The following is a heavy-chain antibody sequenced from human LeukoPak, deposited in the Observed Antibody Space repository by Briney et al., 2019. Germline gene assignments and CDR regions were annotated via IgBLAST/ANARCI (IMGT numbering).Heavy chain of an antibody. J-gene: IGHJ6*02. V-gene: IGHV4-59*08. D-gene: IGHD2/OR15-2a*01. CDR1: GGSITGYY. CDR3: ARRSTSFNYAMDV. Sequence: SQTLSLTCTVSGGSITGYYWSWIRQPPGKGLEWIGYVFYSGSTNYNPSLKSRVTISLDTSKNRFSLNLSSVTAADTAVYYCARRSTSFNYAMDVWGQGTTVTVSS. CDR2: VFYSGST.